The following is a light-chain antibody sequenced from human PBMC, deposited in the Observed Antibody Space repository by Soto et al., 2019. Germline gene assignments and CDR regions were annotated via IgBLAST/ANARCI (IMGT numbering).Light chain of an antibody. Sequence: QSVLTQPPSVSGAPGQRVTISCTGSSSNIGAGYDVHWYQQVPGTAPKLLIYANNNRPSGVPDRFSGSKSGTSASLAITGLQTEDEADYYCQSYDSSLLFGGGTKVTVL. CDR3: QSYDSSLL. J-gene: IGLJ3*02. V-gene: IGLV1-40*01. CDR1: SSNIGAGYD. CDR2: ANN.